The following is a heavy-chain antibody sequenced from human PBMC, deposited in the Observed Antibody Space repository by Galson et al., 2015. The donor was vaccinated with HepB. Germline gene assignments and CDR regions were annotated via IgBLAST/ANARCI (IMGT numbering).Heavy chain of an antibody. J-gene: IGHJ5*02. CDR2: ISGSGGST. Sequence: SLRLSCAASGLTFSSYAMSWVRQAPGKGLEWVSAISGSGGSTYYADSVKGRFTISRDNSKNTLYLQMNSLRAEDTAVYYCAKDPWGYSYGPQDWFDPWGQGTLVTVSS. V-gene: IGHV3-23*01. CDR1: GLTFSSYA. CDR3: AKDPWGYSYGPQDWFDP. D-gene: IGHD5-18*01.